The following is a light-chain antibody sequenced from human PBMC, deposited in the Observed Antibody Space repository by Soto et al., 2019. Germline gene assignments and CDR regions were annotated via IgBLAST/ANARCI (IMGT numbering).Light chain of an antibody. V-gene: IGLV2-14*01. CDR1: SSDIGGYNS. CDR3: SSYTSKSSLI. J-gene: IGLJ2*01. CDR2: EVR. Sequence: QSALTQPPSASGSPGQSVTISCTGTSSDIGGYNSVSWYQQHPGKAPRLMIYEVRNRPSGISFRFSGSKSGNTASLTISGLQAEDEADYYCSSYTSKSSLIFGGGTKVTVL.